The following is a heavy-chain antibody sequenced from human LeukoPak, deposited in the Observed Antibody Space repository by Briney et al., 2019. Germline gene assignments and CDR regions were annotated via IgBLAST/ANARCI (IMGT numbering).Heavy chain of an antibody. CDR3: AREGDSSSWIDY. Sequence: SETLSLTCAVSGGSISSGNWWSWVRQPPGKGLEWIGEIYHTGSTNYNPSLKSRVTISLDKSKNQFSLKLSSVTAAGTAVYYCAREGDSSSWIDYWGQGTLVTVSS. D-gene: IGHD6-13*01. CDR1: GGSISSGNW. CDR2: IYHTGST. J-gene: IGHJ4*02. V-gene: IGHV4-4*02.